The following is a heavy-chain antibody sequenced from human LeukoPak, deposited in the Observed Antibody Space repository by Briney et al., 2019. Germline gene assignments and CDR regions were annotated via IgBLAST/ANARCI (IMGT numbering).Heavy chain of an antibody. Sequence: GGSLRLSCAASGFTFINYAMSWVRQAPGKGLEWVSGIGGSADSTHYADSVKGRFTISRDNSKNTVYLHMNSLTDEDTAVYFCAKDRTWEPAPSHFNYWGRGTLVTVSS. CDR3: AKDRTWEPAPSHFNY. J-gene: IGHJ4*02. D-gene: IGHD1-26*01. CDR1: GFTFINYA. CDR2: IGGSADST. V-gene: IGHV3-23*01.